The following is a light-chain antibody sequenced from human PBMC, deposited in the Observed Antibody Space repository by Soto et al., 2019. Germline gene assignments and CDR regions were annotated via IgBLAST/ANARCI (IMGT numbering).Light chain of an antibody. Sequence: QSALTQPRSVSGSPGQSVTISCTGTSSDVGGFNYVSWYQQHPGKDPKLMIYDVNERPSGVPDRFSGSKSGNTASLTISGLQADDEADYYCCSYAGTYTYVFGTGTKVTVL. V-gene: IGLV2-11*01. CDR2: DVN. CDR3: CSYAGTYTYV. J-gene: IGLJ1*01. CDR1: SSDVGGFNY.